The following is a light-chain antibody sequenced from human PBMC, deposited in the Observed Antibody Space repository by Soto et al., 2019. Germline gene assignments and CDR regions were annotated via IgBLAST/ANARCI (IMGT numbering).Light chain of an antibody. V-gene: IGKV1-8*01. J-gene: IGKJ3*01. CDR2: AAS. CDR1: QGISSY. CDR3: QQYYSYPRT. Sequence: AIRMTQSPSSLSASTGDRVTITCRASQGISSYLAWYQRKPGKAPKLLIYAASTLQSGVPSRFSGSGSGTDFTLTISCLQSEDFATYYCQQYYSYPRTFGPGTKVDIK.